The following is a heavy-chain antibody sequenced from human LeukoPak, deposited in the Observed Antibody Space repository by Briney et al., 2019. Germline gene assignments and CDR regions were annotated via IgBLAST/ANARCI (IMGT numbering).Heavy chain of an antibody. CDR2: VSGSGRST. CDR1: GFTFSTYA. J-gene: IGHJ4*02. V-gene: IGHV3-23*01. Sequence: EGSLRLSCSASGFTFSTYAMSWVRQAPGKGLEWVSGVSGSGRSTYYADSVKGRFTISRDNSKNTLYLQVNSLRAEDTAVYYCAKGGKWDVTPFDYWGQGTLVTVSS. CDR3: AKGGKWDVTPFDY. D-gene: IGHD1-26*01.